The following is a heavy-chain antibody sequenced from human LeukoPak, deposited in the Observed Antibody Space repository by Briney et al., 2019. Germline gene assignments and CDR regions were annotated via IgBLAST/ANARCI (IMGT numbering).Heavy chain of an antibody. Sequence: RPSETLCLTCTVSGGSISSRYWSWIRQPPGKGLEWIGYMYRSGSTNYNPSLKSRVTISVDTSKNQFSLKLSSVTAADTAVYYCARGTIAVREFDYWGQGTLVTVSS. D-gene: IGHD3-10*01. V-gene: IGHV4-59*11. CDR2: MYRSGST. CDR1: GGSISSRY. J-gene: IGHJ4*02. CDR3: ARGTIAVREFDY.